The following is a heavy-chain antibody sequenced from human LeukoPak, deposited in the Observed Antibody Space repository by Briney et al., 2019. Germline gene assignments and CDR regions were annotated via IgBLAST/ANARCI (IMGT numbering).Heavy chain of an antibody. CDR2: ISSSSSYI. CDR3: ARDIGAFSSGWYLRFDP. Sequence: GGSLRLSCAASGFTFSSYSMNWVRQAPGKGQEWVSSISSSSSYIYYADSVKGRFTISRDNAKNSLYLQMNSLRAEDTAVYYCARDIGAFSSGWYLRFDPWGQGTLVTVSS. D-gene: IGHD6-19*01. J-gene: IGHJ5*02. CDR1: GFTFSSYS. V-gene: IGHV3-21*01.